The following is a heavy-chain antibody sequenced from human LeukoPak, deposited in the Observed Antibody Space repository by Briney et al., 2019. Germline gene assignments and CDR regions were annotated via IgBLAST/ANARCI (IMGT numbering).Heavy chain of an antibody. D-gene: IGHD3-16*01. Sequence: PSETLSPTCAVSGGSFSDYQWNWIRQSPGKGLEWLGEISHSGTTTYNPSLKSRVTISVDTSKNQFSLKLRSVTAADTAVYYCARGLVWRFLLDSRRDSFDIWGQGTTITVSS. J-gene: IGHJ3*02. CDR1: GGSFSDYQ. CDR2: ISHSGTT. CDR3: ARGLVWRFLLDSRRDSFDI. V-gene: IGHV4-34*01.